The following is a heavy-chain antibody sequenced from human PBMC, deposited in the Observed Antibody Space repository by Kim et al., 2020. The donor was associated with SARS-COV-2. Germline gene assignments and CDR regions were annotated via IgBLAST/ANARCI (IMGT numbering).Heavy chain of an antibody. J-gene: IGHJ3*02. CDR1: EYIFISYY. CDR2: INPSGGST. D-gene: IGHD3-22*01. CDR3: ARGLYYDSSYHDAFDI. Sequence: ASVKVSCKASEYIFISYYMHWVRQAPGQGLEWMGIINPSGGSTTYAQKFQGRVTMTRDTSTSTVYMELSSLRSEDTAVYYCARGLYYDSSYHDAFDIWGQGTMVTVSS. V-gene: IGHV1-46*01.